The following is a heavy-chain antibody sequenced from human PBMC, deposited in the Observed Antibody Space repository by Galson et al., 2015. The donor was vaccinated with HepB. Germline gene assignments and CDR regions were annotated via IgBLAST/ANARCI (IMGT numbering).Heavy chain of an antibody. D-gene: IGHD6-13*01. CDR1: GYSFTSYW. CDR3: ARPSSIAAAHFDY. Sequence: QSGAEVKKPGESLKISCKGSGYSFTSYWIGWERQMPGKGLEWMGIIYTGDSDTRYSPSFQGQVTISADKSISTAYLQWSSLKASDTARYYCARPSSIAAAHFDYWGQGTLVTVSS. J-gene: IGHJ4*02. V-gene: IGHV5-51*01. CDR2: IYTGDSDT.